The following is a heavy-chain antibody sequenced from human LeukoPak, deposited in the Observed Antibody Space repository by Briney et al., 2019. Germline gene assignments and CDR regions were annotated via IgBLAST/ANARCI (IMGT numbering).Heavy chain of an antibody. CDR1: GFTFSSYA. Sequence: LAGGSLRLSCAASGFTFSSYAMSWVRQAPGKGLERVSAISGSGGSTYYADSVKGRFTISRDNSKNTLYLQMNSLRAEDTAVYYCAKDLGIAVDDLHWGQGTLVTVSS. D-gene: IGHD6-19*01. CDR3: AKDLGIAVDDLH. J-gene: IGHJ4*02. V-gene: IGHV3-23*01. CDR2: ISGSGGST.